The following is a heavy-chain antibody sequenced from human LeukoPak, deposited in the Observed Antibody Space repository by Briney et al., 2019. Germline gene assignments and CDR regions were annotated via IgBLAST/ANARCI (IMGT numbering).Heavy chain of an antibody. V-gene: IGHV3-23*01. D-gene: IGHD3-10*01. J-gene: IGHJ4*02. CDR2: ISGSGGST. Sequence: GGSLRLSCAASGFTFSSYAMSWVRQAPGKGLEWVSAISGSGGSTYYADSMKGRLTIFRDNSKNTLYLQMNSLRAEDTAVYYCAKDYGSGSYYTYYFDYWGQGTLVTVSS. CDR1: GFTFSSYA. CDR3: AKDYGSGSYYTYYFDY.